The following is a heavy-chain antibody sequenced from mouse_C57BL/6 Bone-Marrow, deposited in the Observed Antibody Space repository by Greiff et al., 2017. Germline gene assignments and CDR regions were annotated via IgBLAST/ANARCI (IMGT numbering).Heavy chain of an antibody. D-gene: IGHD1-1*01. J-gene: IGHJ3*01. Sequence: EVQRVESGGGLVKPGGSLKLSCAASGFTFSSYAMSWVRQTPEKRLEWVATISDGGSYTYYPDNVKGRFTISRDNAKNNLYLQMSHLKSEDTAMYYCAREGPTVVGAYWGQGTLVTVSA. CDR1: GFTFSSYA. CDR2: ISDGGSYT. V-gene: IGHV5-4*01. CDR3: AREGPTVVGAY.